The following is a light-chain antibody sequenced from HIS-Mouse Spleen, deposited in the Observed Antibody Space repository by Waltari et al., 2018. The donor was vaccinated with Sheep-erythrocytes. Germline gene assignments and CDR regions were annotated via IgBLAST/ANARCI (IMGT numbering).Light chain of an antibody. CDR1: SSNSGAGYD. Sequence: QSVLTQPPSVSGAPGQRVTISCTGSSSNSGAGYDVHWYQQLPGTAPQLLISGNSNRPSGVPDRFSGSKSGTSASLAITGLQAEDEADYYCQSYDSSLSGWVFGGGTKLTVL. J-gene: IGLJ3*02. CDR2: GNS. V-gene: IGLV1-40*01. CDR3: QSYDSSLSGWV.